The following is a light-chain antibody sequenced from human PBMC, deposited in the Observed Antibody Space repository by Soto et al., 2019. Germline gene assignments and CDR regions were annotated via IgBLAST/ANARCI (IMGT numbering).Light chain of an antibody. CDR2: RDS. CDR1: SSGIGSNY. CDR3: AAWDDSLRGWV. J-gene: IGLJ3*02. Sequence: QSVLTQPPSASGTPGQRVTISCSESSSGIGSNYIYWYQQLPGTAPKLLIYRDSQRPSGVPDRFSGSKSGTSASLAISGLRSEDEADYYCAAWDDSLRGWVFGGGTQLTVL. V-gene: IGLV1-47*01.